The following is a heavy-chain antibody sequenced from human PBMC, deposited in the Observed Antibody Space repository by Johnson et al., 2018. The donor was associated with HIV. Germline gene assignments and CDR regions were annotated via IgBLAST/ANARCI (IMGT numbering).Heavy chain of an antibody. CDR1: GFTVSRNY. D-gene: IGHD3-9*01. V-gene: IGHV3-66*01. Sequence: VQLVESGGGLVQPGGSLRLSCAASGFTVSRNYMSWVRQAPGKGLEWVSVIYSGGSTHYAYSVKGRFTISRDNSKNTVYLQMNSLRAEDTAVYYCARGYILTGYSGVFDMWGQGTMVTVSS. J-gene: IGHJ3*02. CDR2: IYSGGST. CDR3: ARGYILTGYSGVFDM.